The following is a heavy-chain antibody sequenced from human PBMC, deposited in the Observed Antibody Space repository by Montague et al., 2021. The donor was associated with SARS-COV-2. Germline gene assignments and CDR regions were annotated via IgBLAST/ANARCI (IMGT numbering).Heavy chain of an antibody. Sequence: SLRLSCAASVFTLSTYPLRCVRQAPGQGLECVSSLRSIGSNPFYADSVKGRFTLSNDNSKHTLYLPLNSLRAEATAVYHCAKERIGYPPDYWGQGTLVTVSS. CDR2: LRSIGSNP. CDR1: VFTLSTYP. CDR3: AKERIGYPPDY. V-gene: IGHV3-23*01. J-gene: IGHJ4*02. D-gene: IGHD3-22*01.